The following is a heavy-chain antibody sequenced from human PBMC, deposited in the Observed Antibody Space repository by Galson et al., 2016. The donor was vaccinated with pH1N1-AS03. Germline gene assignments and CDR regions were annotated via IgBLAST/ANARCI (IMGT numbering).Heavy chain of an antibody. V-gene: IGHV3-7*03. CDR2: IKEDGSET. D-gene: IGHD2-15*01. J-gene: IGHJ6*02. CDR1: GFTFSRYP. CDR3: VRDGWFRSVMDV. Sequence: SLRLSCAASGFTFSRYPMAWVRQTPGKGLQWVATIKEDGSETNYVESVKGRFTISRDNDKRATYLEMNNLTVEDTAVYYCVRDGWFRSVMDVWGQGTTVTASS.